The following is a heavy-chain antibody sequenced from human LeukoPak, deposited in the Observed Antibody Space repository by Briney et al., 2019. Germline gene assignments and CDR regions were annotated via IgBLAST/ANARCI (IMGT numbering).Heavy chain of an antibody. J-gene: IGHJ3*02. D-gene: IGHD3-3*01. Sequence: PGGSLRLSCAASGFTFSSYAMSWVRQAPGKGLEWVSAISGSGGSTYYADSVKGRFTISRDNSKNTLYLQMNSLRAEDTAVYYCAKGQSGRHPRQDAFDIWGQGTMVTVSS. CDR1: GFTFSSYA. CDR3: AKGQSGRHPRQDAFDI. CDR2: ISGSGGST. V-gene: IGHV3-23*01.